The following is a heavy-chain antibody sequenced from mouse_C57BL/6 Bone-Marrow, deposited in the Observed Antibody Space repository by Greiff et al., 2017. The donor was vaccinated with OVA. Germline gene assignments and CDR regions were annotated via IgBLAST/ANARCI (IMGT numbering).Heavy chain of an antibody. CDR2: INPYNGGT. CDR3: LYYFSWFAY. Sequence: VHVKQSGPVLVKPGASVKMSCKASGYTFTDYYMNWVKQSHGKSLEWIGVINPYNGGTSYNQKFKGKATLTVDKSSSTAYMELNSLTSEDSAVYYCLYYFSWFAYWGQGTLVTVSA. D-gene: IGHD1-1*01. J-gene: IGHJ3*01. V-gene: IGHV1-19*01. CDR1: GYTFTDYY.